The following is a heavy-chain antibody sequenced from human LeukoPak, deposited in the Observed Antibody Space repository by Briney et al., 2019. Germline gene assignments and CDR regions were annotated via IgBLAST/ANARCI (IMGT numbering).Heavy chain of an antibody. CDR2: IYHSGST. V-gene: IGHV4-59*01. CDR3: ARDGYSGNDGL. D-gene: IGHD5-12*01. CDR1: GGSISTYC. Sequence: SETLSLTCTVSGGSISTYCWSWIRQPPGKGLEWIGYIYHSGSTKYNPSLKSRVTISVDTSKNQFSLKLSSVTAADTAVYYCARDGYSGNDGLWGQGTLVTVSS. J-gene: IGHJ4*02.